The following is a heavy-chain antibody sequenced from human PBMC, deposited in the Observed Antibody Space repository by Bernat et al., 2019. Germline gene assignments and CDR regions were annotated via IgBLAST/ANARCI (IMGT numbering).Heavy chain of an antibody. CDR3: AKDLTLGLLLPDAFDI. Sequence: QVQLVESGGGVVQPGGSLRLSCAASGFTFSSYGMHWVRQAPGKGLEGVAFIRYDGSNKYYADSVKGRFTISRDNSKNTLYLQMNSLRAEDTAVYYCAKDLTLGLLLPDAFDIWGQGTMVTVSS. D-gene: IGHD3-22*01. V-gene: IGHV3-30*02. J-gene: IGHJ3*02. CDR2: IRYDGSNK. CDR1: GFTFSSYG.